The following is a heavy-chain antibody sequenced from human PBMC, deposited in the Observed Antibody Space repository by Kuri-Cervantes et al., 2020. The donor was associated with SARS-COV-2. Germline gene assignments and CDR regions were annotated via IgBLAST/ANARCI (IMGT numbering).Heavy chain of an antibody. CDR3: AREIERGTVVIAYMGYFDY. J-gene: IGHJ4*02. Sequence: ASVKVSCKASGDTFSAYAISWVRQAPGQGLEWMGRLSPVLRTTHYAQKLQGRVTMTTDTSTSTAYMELRSLRSDDTAVYYCAREIERGTVVIAYMGYFDYWGQGTLVTVSS. CDR2: LSPVLRTT. V-gene: IGHV1-18*01. D-gene: IGHD4-23*01. CDR1: GDTFSAYA.